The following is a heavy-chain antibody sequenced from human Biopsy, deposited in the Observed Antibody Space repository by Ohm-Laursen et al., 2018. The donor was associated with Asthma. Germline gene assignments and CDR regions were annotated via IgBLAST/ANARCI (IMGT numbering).Heavy chain of an antibody. CDR2: VFYGGAT. Sequence: SQTLSLTCTASGDSISSYHWSWIRQPPGKGLEWIGYVFYGGATNYNPSLKSRVTMSLDTSKNQFSLRLTSVNPADTAVYYCARLADCSGGACYSYGWFDPWGQGTRVTVSS. CDR3: ARLADCSGGACYSYGWFDP. V-gene: IGHV4-59*01. J-gene: IGHJ5*02. D-gene: IGHD2-15*01. CDR1: GDSISSYH.